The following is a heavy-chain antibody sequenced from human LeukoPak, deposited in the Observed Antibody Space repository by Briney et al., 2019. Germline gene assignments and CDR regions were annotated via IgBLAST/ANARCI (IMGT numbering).Heavy chain of an antibody. CDR1: GGSISSSNW. D-gene: IGHD3-9*01. CDR2: IYHSGST. V-gene: IGHV4-4*02. Sequence: PSGTLSLTCAVSGGSISSSNWWSWVRQPPGKGLEWIGEIYHSGSTNYNPSLKSRVIISVDKSKNQFSLNLTSVTAADTAVYYCARREGELRYFDWLTPRDWGQGTLVTVSS. J-gene: IGHJ4*02. CDR3: ARREGELRYFDWLTPRD.